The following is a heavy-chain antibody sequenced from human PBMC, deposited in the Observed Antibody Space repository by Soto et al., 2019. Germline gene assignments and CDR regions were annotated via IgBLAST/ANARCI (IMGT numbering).Heavy chain of an antibody. J-gene: IGHJ4*02. CDR3: ARGVRDDFWSGADFDY. CDR1: GGTFSSYA. Sequence: ASVKVSCKASGGTFSSYAISWVRQAPGQGLGWMGGIIPIFGTANYAQKFQGRVTITADESTSTAYMELSSLRSEDTAVYYCARGVRDDFWSGADFDYWGQGTLVTVSS. D-gene: IGHD3-3*01. CDR2: IIPIFGTA. V-gene: IGHV1-69*13.